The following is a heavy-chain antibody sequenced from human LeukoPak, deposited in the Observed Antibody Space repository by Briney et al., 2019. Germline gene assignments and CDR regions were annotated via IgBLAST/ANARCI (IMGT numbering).Heavy chain of an antibody. Sequence: SETLSLTCTVSGGSLSSYYWSWIRQPPGKGLEWIGYIYYSGSTNYNPSLKSRVTISVDTSKNQFSLKLSSVTAADTAVYYCASAPYDSSGYYFTGFDYWGQGTLVTVSS. CDR2: IYYSGST. CDR1: GGSLSSYY. D-gene: IGHD3-22*01. CDR3: ASAPYDSSGYYFTGFDY. J-gene: IGHJ4*02. V-gene: IGHV4-59*01.